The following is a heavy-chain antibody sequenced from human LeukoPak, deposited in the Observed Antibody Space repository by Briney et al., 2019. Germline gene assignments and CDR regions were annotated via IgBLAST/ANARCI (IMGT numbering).Heavy chain of an antibody. CDR2: ITASGGPT. J-gene: IGHJ4*02. CDR3: ASHYSIYGYSFDT. CDR1: GFTFNTYA. Sequence: GGSLRLSCSASGFTFNTYAMSWVRQAPGRAMEWVSAITASGGPTYYADSVKGRFTISRDNSKNTLYLQMNRLRAEDTAVYYCASHYSIYGYSFDTWDQGTLVTVSS. V-gene: IGHV3-23*01. D-gene: IGHD3-10*01.